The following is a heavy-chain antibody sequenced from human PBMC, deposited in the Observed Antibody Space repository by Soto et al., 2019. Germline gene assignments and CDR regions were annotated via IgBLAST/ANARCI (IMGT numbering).Heavy chain of an antibody. J-gene: IGHJ6*03. D-gene: IGHD2-2*01. V-gene: IGHV3-9*01. CDR2: ISWNSGTM. CDR3: AKGFCSSTRCLTYSYMDV. Sequence: EVQLVESGGGLVQPGRSLRLSCAASGFSFDEYAMHWVRQAPGKGLEWVSGISWNSGTMGYGDSVKGRFTISTDNAKSSLCLQMTSLRAEDTAMYYCAKGFCSSTRCLTYSYMDVWGKGTTVTVSS. CDR1: GFSFDEYA.